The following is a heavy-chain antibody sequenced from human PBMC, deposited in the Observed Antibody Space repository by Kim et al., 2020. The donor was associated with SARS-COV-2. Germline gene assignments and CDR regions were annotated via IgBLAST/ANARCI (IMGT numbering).Heavy chain of an antibody. CDR3: AREVHTTLPLYYYYGMDV. J-gene: IGHJ6*01. CDR1: GFTFSSYA. Sequence: GGSLRLSCAASGFTFSSYAMHWVRQAPGKGLEWVAVISYDGSNKYYADSVKGRFTISRDNSKKTLYLQMNSLRAEDTAVYYCAREVHTTLPLYYYYGMDV. V-gene: IGHV3-30-3*01. D-gene: IGHD1-1*01. CDR2: ISYDGSNK.